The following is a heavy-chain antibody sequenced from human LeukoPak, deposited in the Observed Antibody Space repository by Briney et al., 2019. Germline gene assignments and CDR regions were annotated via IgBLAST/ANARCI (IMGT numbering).Heavy chain of an antibody. CDR3: ARDNGVVHGVYYMDV. V-gene: IGHV3-7*01. J-gene: IGHJ6*03. D-gene: IGHD3-3*01. CDR2: IKQDGSEK. CDR1: GFTFSRYW. Sequence: GGSLRLSCAASGFTFSRYWMSWVRQAPGKGLEWVADIKQDGSEKLYVKSVRGRFTISRDNAKMSLFLQMNSLRAEDTAVYYCARDNGVVHGVYYMDVWGKGTTVTVS.